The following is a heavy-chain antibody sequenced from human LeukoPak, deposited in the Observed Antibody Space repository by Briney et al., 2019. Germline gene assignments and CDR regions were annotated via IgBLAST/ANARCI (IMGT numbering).Heavy chain of an antibody. CDR1: GFTFSSYW. D-gene: IGHD2-2*03. V-gene: IGHV3-7*01. J-gene: IGHJ4*02. Sequence: GGSLRLSCAASGFTFSSYWMSWVRQAPGKGLEWVANIKQDGSEKYYVDSVKGRFTISRDNAKNSLYLQMNSLRAEDTAVYYCARDCSSLDGVVDYWGQGTLVTVSS. CDR2: IKQDGSEK. CDR3: ARDCSSLDGVVDY.